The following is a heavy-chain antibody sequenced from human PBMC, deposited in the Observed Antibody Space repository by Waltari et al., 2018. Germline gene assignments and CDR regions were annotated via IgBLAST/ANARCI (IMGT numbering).Heavy chain of an antibody. Sequence: EVQLVESGGGLVQPGRSLRLSCAASGFTFDDYAMHWVRQAPGKGLEWVSGISWNSGSIGYADSVKGRFTISRDNAKNSLYLQMNSLRAEDTALYYCAKDLFQDYGSGRPGYFDYWGQGTLVTVSS. V-gene: IGHV3-9*01. CDR1: GFTFDDYA. J-gene: IGHJ4*02. CDR3: AKDLFQDYGSGRPGYFDY. CDR2: ISWNSGSI. D-gene: IGHD3-10*01.